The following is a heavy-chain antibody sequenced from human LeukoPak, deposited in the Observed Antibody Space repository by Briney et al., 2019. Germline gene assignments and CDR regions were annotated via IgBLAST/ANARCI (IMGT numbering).Heavy chain of an antibody. J-gene: IGHJ6*02. CDR2: IYSGGST. Sequence: GGSLRLSCAASGFTVSSNYMSWVRQAPAKGLEWVSVIYSGGSTYYADSVKGRFTISRDNSKNTLSLQMNSLRAEDTAVYYCARAPAYSSSSGSFYYYYGIDVWGQGTTVTVSS. CDR3: ARAPAYSSSSGSFYYYYGIDV. CDR1: GFTVSSNY. D-gene: IGHD6-6*01. V-gene: IGHV3-53*01.